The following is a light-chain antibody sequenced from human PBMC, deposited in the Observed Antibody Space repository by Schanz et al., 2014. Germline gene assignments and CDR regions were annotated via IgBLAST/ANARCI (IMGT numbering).Light chain of an antibody. J-gene: IGLJ3*02. CDR1: SSDVGGYKY. CDR3: SSYTSSNTFV. CDR2: EVS. V-gene: IGLV2-8*01. Sequence: QSALTQPPSASGSPGQSVTISCTGTSSDVGGYKYVSWHQQHPGKAPTLMIYEVSKRPSGVPDRFSGSKSGNTASLTVSGLQAEDEADYYCSSYTSSNTFVFGGGTKLTVL.